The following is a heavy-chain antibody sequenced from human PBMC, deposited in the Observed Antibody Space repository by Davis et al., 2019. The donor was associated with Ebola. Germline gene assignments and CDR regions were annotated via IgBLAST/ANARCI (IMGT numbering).Heavy chain of an antibody. Sequence: SVKVSCKASGGTFSSYAISWVRQAPGQGLEWMGGIIPIFGTANYAQKFQGRVTITADESTSTAYMELSSLRSEDTAVYYCARGPPIQLWLGYYYYMDVWGKGTTVTVSS. CDR1: GGTFSSYA. CDR2: IIPIFGTA. J-gene: IGHJ6*03. CDR3: ARGPPIQLWLGYYYYMDV. V-gene: IGHV1-69*13. D-gene: IGHD5-18*01.